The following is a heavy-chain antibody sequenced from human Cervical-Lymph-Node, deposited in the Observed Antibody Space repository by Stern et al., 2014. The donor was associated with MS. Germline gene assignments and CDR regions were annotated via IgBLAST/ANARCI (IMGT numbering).Heavy chain of an antibody. CDR3: ARLRCSDRNCSSYYFDY. Sequence: QVQLQESGPGLVKPSQTLSLTCRVSGGSISSGSYYWSWIQQPAGKELEWIGNIYSSGSTKYNPSLKSRVTISVATPRTHFPLNLTSATAADTAVYYCARLRCSDRNCSSYYFDYWGQGTLVTVSS. CDR2: IYSSGST. CDR1: GGSISSGSYY. D-gene: IGHD2-15*01. V-gene: IGHV4-61*02. J-gene: IGHJ4*02.